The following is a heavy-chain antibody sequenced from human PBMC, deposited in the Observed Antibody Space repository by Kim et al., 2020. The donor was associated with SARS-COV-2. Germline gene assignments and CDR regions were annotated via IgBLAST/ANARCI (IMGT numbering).Heavy chain of an antibody. V-gene: IGHV3-30*03. CDR1: GFTFSNYG. CDR2: ISFDGSNK. Sequence: GGSLRLSCAASGFTFSNYGIHWVRQAPGKGLEWVTLISFDGSNKYYIDSVEGRFTISRDNSKNTLYLQMNSLRVEDTAVYYCAREGTSSWYYFDYWGQGTLVTVSS. CDR3: AREGTSSWYYFDY. J-gene: IGHJ4*02. D-gene: IGHD6-13*01.